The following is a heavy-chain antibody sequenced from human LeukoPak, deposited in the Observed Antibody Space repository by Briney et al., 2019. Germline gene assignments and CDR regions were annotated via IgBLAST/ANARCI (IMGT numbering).Heavy chain of an antibody. D-gene: IGHD3-22*01. J-gene: IGHJ4*02. CDR3: ARALSSGYYSLNY. CDR1: GGSFSGYY. V-gene: IGHV4-34*01. CDR2: INHSGST. Sequence: KPSETLPLTCAVYGGSFSGYYWSWNRQPPGKRLEWIGEINHSGSTNYNPSLKSRVTISVDTSKNQFSLKLSSVTAADTAVYYCARALSSGYYSLNYWGQGTLVTVSS.